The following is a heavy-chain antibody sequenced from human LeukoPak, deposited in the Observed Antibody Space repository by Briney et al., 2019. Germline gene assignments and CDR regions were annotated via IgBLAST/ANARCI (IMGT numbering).Heavy chain of an antibody. CDR2: ISYDGSNK. D-gene: IGHD1-7*01. Sequence: PGRSLRLSCAASGFTFSSYAMHWVRQAPGKGLEWVAVISYDGSNKYYADSVKGRFTISRDNSKNTLYLQMNSLRAEDTAVYYCAKARDITGTHIDYWGQGTLVTVSS. CDR1: GFTFSSYA. J-gene: IGHJ4*02. V-gene: IGHV3-30-3*01. CDR3: AKARDITGTHIDY.